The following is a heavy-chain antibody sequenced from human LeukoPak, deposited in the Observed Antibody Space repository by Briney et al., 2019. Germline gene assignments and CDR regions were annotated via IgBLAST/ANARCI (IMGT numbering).Heavy chain of an antibody. CDR1: GFTFSSYS. CDR2: ISTSSSYI. J-gene: IGHJ4*02. CDR3: ARDWYHAIDY. D-gene: IGHD2-2*01. Sequence: GGSLRLSCAASGFTFSSYSMSWVRQAPGKGLEWVLSISTSSSYIYYTDSVKGRFTISRHNAKNSLYLQMNSLRAEDTAVYYCARDWYHAIDYWGQGTLVTVSS. V-gene: IGHV3-21*01.